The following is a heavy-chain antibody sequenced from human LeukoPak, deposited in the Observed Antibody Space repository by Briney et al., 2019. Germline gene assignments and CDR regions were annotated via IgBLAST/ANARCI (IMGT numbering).Heavy chain of an antibody. CDR1: GFTFSVYE. D-gene: IGHD4-23*01. V-gene: IGHV3-48*03. CDR3: AGDNGGSSPFDY. Sequence: PGGSLRLSCAASGFTFSVYEMHWVRQAPGKGLEWVSYISSSGSTIYYADSVKGRFTISRDNAKGSLHLQVNSLRAEDTAVYYCAGDNGGSSPFDYWGQGTLVTVSS. CDR2: ISSSGSTI. J-gene: IGHJ4*02.